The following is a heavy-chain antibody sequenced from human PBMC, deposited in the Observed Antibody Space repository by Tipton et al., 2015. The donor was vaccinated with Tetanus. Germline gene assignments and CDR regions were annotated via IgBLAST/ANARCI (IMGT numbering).Heavy chain of an antibody. CDR1: GFTFSSYA. Sequence: SLRLSCAASGFTFSSYAMSWVRQAPGKGLEWVSAISGSGGSTYHADSVKGRFTISRDNSKNTLYLQMNSLRAEDTAVYYCAKDGYDSSGYYFAFDIWGQGTMVTVSS. CDR2: ISGSGGST. CDR3: AKDGYDSSGYYFAFDI. D-gene: IGHD3-22*01. J-gene: IGHJ3*02. V-gene: IGHV3-23*01.